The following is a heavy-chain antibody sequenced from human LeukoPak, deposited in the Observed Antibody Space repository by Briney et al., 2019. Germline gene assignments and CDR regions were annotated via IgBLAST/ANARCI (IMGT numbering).Heavy chain of an antibody. D-gene: IGHD3-22*01. CDR1: GGTFSSYA. CDR3: VPPPYSSVYYSDY. J-gene: IGHJ4*02. Sequence: ASVKVSCKASGGTFSSYAISWVRQAPGQGLEWMGRIIPIFGTANYAQKFQGRVTITTDESTSTAYMELSSLRSEDTAVYYCVPPPYSSVYYSDYGGQGTLVTVSS. CDR2: IIPIFGTA. V-gene: IGHV1-69*05.